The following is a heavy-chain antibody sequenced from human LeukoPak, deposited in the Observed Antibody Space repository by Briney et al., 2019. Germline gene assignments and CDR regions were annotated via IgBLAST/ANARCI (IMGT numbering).Heavy chain of an antibody. Sequence: SETLTLPFTVSGGSISSYYGNWIRQPPGKGLEWIGYVYYSGSTNYNPSLKSRVTISVDTSKNQFSLKLSSVTAADTAVYYCARGTGSDGDYDYWGQGTLVTVSS. CDR2: VYYSGST. CDR3: ARGTGSDGDYDY. CDR1: GGSISSYY. V-gene: IGHV4-59*01. J-gene: IGHJ4*02. D-gene: IGHD4-17*01.